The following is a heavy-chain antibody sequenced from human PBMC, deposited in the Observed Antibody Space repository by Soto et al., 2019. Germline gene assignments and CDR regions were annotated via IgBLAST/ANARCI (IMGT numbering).Heavy chain of an antibody. CDR3: AREWGLLPYYVMNV. D-gene: IGHD7-27*01. V-gene: IGHV4-38-2*02. Sequence: SETLSLTCTVSGEYISSGYHWAWIRQPPGKGLEWIASIFHTGTTSYNPSFKSRVTISVATSANQFALKLNSVTAADSAVYFCAREWGLLPYYVMNVWGHGTAVTVSS. CDR1: GEYISSGYH. CDR2: IFHTGTT. J-gene: IGHJ6*02.